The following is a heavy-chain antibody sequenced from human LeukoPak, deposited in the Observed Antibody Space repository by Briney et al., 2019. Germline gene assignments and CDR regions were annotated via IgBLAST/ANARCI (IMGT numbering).Heavy chain of an antibody. J-gene: IGHJ4*02. CDR1: GFSSSGFD. D-gene: IGHD3-10*01. CDR2: IGTSGNAI. V-gene: IGHV3-48*03. CDR3: ARDSVWFGDLLN. Sequence: GVSLRLSCAASGFSSSGFDMNGLRQAPGKGLEWIAHIGTSGNAIYYADSVKGRFTISRDNARDSLFLQMDSLRVEDMGVYYCARDSVWFGDLLNWGQGALVIVST.